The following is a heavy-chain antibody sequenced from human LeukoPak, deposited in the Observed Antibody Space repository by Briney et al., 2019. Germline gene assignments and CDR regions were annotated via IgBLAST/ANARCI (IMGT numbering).Heavy chain of an antibody. CDR2: ISSSSGYI. J-gene: IGHJ4*02. CDR1: GFTFSSYS. Sequence: GGSLRLSCAASGFTFSSYSMNWVRQAPGKGLEWVSSISSSSGYIYYADSVKGRFTISRDNAKNSLYLQMNSLRAEDTAVYYCARDGLRIQLWSSVPDYWGQGTLVTVSS. CDR3: ARDGLRIQLWSSVPDY. D-gene: IGHD5-18*01. V-gene: IGHV3-21*01.